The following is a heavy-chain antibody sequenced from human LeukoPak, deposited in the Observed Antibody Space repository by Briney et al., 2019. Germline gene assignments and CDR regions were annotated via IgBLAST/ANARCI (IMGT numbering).Heavy chain of an antibody. CDR3: ARERGAVAFDY. CDR1: GGSISSYY. CDR2: IYYSGST. D-gene: IGHD6-19*01. J-gene: IGHJ4*02. V-gene: IGHV4-59*01. Sequence: KPSETVSLTCTVSGGSISSYYWSWIRQPPGKGLEWIGYIYYSGSTNYNPSLKSRVTISVDTSKNQFSLKLSSVTAADTAVYYCARERGAVAFDYWGQGTLVTVSS.